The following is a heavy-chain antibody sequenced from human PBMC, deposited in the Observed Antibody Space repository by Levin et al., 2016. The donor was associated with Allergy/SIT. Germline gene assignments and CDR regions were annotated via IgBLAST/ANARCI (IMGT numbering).Heavy chain of an antibody. D-gene: IGHD2-2*01. J-gene: IGHJ6*02. CDR3: VGRTFRDVGGRMAV. CDR2: IFHRGNT. V-gene: IGHV4/OR15-8*02. Sequence: WIRQPPGKGLEWIGEIFHRGNTAYSPSLNSRITISLDKSKNQFSLNLRSVTAADTAVYFCVGRTFRDVGGRMAVWGQGTTVTVSS.